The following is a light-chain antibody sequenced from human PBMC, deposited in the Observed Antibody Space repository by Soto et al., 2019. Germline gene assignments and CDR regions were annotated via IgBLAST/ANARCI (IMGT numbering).Light chain of an antibody. J-gene: IGLJ2*01. CDR1: SSNIGAGYD. Sequence: QPVLTQPPSVSGAPGQRVTISCTGSSSNIGAGYDVHWYQQLPGTAPKLLIYGNSNRPSGVPDRFSGSKSGTSASLAITGRQAEDEADYSCQSYDSSLSGSVVFGGGTKLTVL. CDR3: QSYDSSLSGSVV. V-gene: IGLV1-40*01. CDR2: GNS.